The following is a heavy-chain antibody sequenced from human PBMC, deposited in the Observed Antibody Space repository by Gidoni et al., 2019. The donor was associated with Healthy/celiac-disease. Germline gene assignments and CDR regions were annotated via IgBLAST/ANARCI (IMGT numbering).Heavy chain of an antibody. J-gene: IGHJ4*02. CDR1: GFTFSSYG. D-gene: IGHD3-9*01. Sequence: QVQLVESGGGVVQPGRSLRLACEASGFTFSSYGMHWVRQAPGKGLEWVAVISYDGSNKYYADSVKGRFTISRDNSKNTLYLQMNSLRAEDTAVYYCAKSGVRADWLLLGDYWGQGTLVTVSS. CDR2: ISYDGSNK. CDR3: AKSGVRADWLLLGDY. V-gene: IGHV3-30*18.